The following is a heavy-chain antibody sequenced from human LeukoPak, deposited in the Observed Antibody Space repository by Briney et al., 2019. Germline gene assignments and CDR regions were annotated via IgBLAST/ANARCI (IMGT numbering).Heavy chain of an antibody. CDR2: MNPNSGNT. CDR3: ARGGLNSWLWLFDY. V-gene: IGHV1-8*03. J-gene: IGHJ4*02. Sequence: ASVKVSCKASGYTFTSYDINWVRQATGQGLEWMGWMNPNSGNTGYAQKFQGRVTITRNTSISTAYMELSSLRSEDTAVYYCARGGLNSWLWLFDYWGQGTLVTVSS. CDR1: GYTFTSYD. D-gene: IGHD5-18*01.